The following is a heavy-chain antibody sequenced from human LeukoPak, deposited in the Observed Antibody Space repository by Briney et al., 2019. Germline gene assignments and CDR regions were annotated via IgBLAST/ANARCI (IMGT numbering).Heavy chain of an antibody. Sequence: ASVKVSCKASGYTFTCYYMHWVRQAPGQGLEWMGIINPSGGSTSYAQKFQGRVTMTRDMSTSTVYMELSSLRSEDTAVYYCARVRKGGIAGNNWFDPWGQGTLVTVSS. J-gene: IGHJ5*02. D-gene: IGHD3-16*01. CDR3: ARVRKGGIAGNNWFDP. V-gene: IGHV1-46*01. CDR1: GYTFTCYY. CDR2: INPSGGST.